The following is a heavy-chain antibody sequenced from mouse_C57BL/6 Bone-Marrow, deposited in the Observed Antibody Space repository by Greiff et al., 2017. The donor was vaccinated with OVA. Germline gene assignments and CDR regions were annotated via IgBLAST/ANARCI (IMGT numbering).Heavy chain of an antibody. CDR3: ARRDYDYDGFAY. CDR2: ISNGGGST. V-gene: IGHV5-12*01. Sequence: EVKLMESGGGLVQPGGSLKLSCAASGFTFSDYYMYWVRQTPEKRLEWVAYISNGGGSTYYPYTVKGRFTISRDNAKNTLYLQMSRLKSEDTAMYYCARRDYDYDGFAYWGQGTLVTVSA. J-gene: IGHJ3*01. CDR1: GFTFSDYY. D-gene: IGHD2-4*01.